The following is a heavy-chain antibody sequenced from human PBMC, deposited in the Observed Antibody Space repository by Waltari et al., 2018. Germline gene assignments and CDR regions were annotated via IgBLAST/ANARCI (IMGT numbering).Heavy chain of an antibody. CDR3: ARRGDCGNDCYTFDY. J-gene: IGHJ4*02. V-gene: IGHV4-39*01. CDR1: GGPISGSSHA. Sequence: QLQLQESGPGLVKPSETLSLTCTVSGGPISGSSHAWGWIRQPPGKGLEWFGNIYYSGTTYYNPSLKSRVIISVDTSKNQFSLKLSSVTAADTAVYYCARRGDCGNDCYTFDYWGQGTLVTVSS. CDR2: IYYSGTT. D-gene: IGHD2-21*01.